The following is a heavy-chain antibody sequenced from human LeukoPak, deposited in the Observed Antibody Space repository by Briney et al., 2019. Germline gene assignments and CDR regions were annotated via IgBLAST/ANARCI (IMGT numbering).Heavy chain of an antibody. J-gene: IGHJ3*02. V-gene: IGHV3-15*01. CDR1: GITFSNAW. Sequence: GGSLRLSCAASGITFSNAWMSWVRQAPGKGLEWVGRIKSKTDGGATDYAVPVKGRFTISRDDSKNTLYLQMNSLKAEDTAVYFCTTKKVYCSGGSCYSGAFDIWGQGTMVTVSS. CDR2: IKSKTDGGAT. CDR3: TTKKVYCSGGSCYSGAFDI. D-gene: IGHD2-15*01.